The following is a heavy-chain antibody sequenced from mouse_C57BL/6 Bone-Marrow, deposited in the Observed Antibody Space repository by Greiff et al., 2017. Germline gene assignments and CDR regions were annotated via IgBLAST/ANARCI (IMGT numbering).Heavy chain of an antibody. J-gene: IGHJ1*03. D-gene: IGHD2-2*01. CDR2: IHPNSGST. Sequence: QVHVKQPGAELVKPGASVKLSCKASGYTFTSYWMHWVKQRPGQGLEWIGMIHPNSGSTNYNEKFKSKATLTVDKSSSTAYMQLSSLTSEDSAVYYCAREGTMVTTRYFDVWGTGTTVTVSS. CDR1: GYTFTSYW. CDR3: AREGTMVTTRYFDV. V-gene: IGHV1-64*01.